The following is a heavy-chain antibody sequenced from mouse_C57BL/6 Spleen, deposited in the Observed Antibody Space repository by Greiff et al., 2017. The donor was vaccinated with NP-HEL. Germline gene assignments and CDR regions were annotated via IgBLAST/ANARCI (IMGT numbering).Heavy chain of an antibody. Sequence: VQLQQSGPELVKPGASVKISCKASGYTFTDYYMNWVKQSHGKSLEWIGDINPNNGGTSYNQKFKGKATLTVDKSSSTAYMELRSLTSEDSAVYYCARWGSSGYGGFAYWGQGTLVTVSA. V-gene: IGHV1-26*01. D-gene: IGHD3-2*02. CDR3: ARWGSSGYGGFAY. J-gene: IGHJ3*01. CDR2: INPNNGGT. CDR1: GYTFTDYY.